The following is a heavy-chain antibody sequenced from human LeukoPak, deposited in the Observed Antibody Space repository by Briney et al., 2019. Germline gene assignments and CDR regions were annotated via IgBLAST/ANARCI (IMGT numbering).Heavy chain of an antibody. V-gene: IGHV4-38-2*02. J-gene: IGHJ5*02. D-gene: IGHD6-13*01. CDR1: GYSISSGYY. Sequence: SETLSLTCTASGYSISSGYYWGWIRQPPGKGLEWIGSIYNSGSTYYNPSLKSRVTISVDTSKNQFSLKLSSVTAADTALYYCARAYSSSWYWNWFDPWGQGTLVTVSS. CDR2: IYNSGST. CDR3: ARAYSSSWYWNWFDP.